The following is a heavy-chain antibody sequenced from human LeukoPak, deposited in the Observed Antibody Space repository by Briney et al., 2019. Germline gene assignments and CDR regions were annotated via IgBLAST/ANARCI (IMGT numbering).Heavy chain of an antibody. V-gene: IGHV1-18*01. D-gene: IGHD6-19*01. CDR3: ARDGSWQWLAPRGRYYGMDV. J-gene: IGHJ6*02. Sequence: GASVKVSCKASGYTFTSYGISWVRQAPGQGLEWMGWISAYNGNTNYAQKLQGRVTMTTDTSTSTAYMELRSLRSDDTAVYYCARDGSWQWLAPRGRYYGMDVWGQGTTVTVSS. CDR1: GYTFTSYG. CDR2: ISAYNGNT.